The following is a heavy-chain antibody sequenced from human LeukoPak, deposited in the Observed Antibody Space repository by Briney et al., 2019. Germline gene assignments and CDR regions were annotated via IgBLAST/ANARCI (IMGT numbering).Heavy chain of an antibody. J-gene: IGHJ6*03. V-gene: IGHV3-30*02. CDR1: GFTFSSYG. Sequence: GGSLRLSCAASGFTFSSYGMHWVRQAPGKGLEWVAFIRYDGSNKYYADSVKGRFTISRDNSKNTLYLQMNSLRAEDTAVYYCAKDSPGVVIPSYYMDVWGKGTTVTISS. D-gene: IGHD3-22*01. CDR2: IRYDGSNK. CDR3: AKDSPGVVIPSYYMDV.